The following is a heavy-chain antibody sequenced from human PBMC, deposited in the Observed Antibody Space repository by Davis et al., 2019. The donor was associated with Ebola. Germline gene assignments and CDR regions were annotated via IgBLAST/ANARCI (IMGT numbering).Heavy chain of an antibody. V-gene: IGHV3-74*01. CDR1: GFPFSSYW. D-gene: IGHD6-19*01. CDR3: ARARGYSSGWYGSWFDP. CDR2: INSDGSST. Sequence: HTGGSLRLSCAASGFPFSSYWMHWVRQAPGKGLVWVSRINSDGSSTSYADPVKGRFTIPRDNATNTLYLQMNSLRAEDTAVYYCARARGYSSGWYGSWFDPWGQGTLVTVSS. J-gene: IGHJ5*02.